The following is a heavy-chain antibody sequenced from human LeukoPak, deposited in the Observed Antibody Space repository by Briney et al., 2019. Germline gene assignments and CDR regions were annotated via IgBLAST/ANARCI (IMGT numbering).Heavy chain of an antibody. V-gene: IGHV3-23*01. Sequence: GGSLRLSCAASGFTDSGFAMSGVRRTPGKGLERVSGISGSGDNTLYADSVKGRFTISRDNSKDTLYLEMNSLRAEDTAIYYCAKMKGHPLPKYYMDVWGQGTTVTVSS. CDR3: AKMKGHPLPKYYMDV. J-gene: IGHJ6*01. CDR1: GFTDSGFA. D-gene: IGHD1-26*01. CDR2: ISGSGDNT.